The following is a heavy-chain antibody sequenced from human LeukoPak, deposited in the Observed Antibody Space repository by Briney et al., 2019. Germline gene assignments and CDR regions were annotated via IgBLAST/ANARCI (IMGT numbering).Heavy chain of an antibody. V-gene: IGHV4-30-4*01. CDR2: IYYSGST. CDR1: GGSLSSGDYY. Sequence: PSETLSLTCTVSGGSLSSGDYYWSWIRQPPGKGLEWIGYIYYSGSTYYDPSLKSRVTISVDTSKNQFSLKLSSVTAADTAVYYCARGSGYYYGSGSFDYWGQGTLVTVSS. J-gene: IGHJ4*02. CDR3: ARGSGYYYGSGSFDY. D-gene: IGHD3-10*01.